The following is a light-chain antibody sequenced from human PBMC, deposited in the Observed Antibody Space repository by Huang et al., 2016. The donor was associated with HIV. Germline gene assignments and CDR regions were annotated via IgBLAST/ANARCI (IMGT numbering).Light chain of an antibody. CDR1: QSVSSD. CDR3: QQRSNWPPWT. J-gene: IGKJ1*01. CDR2: DTS. Sequence: IVLTQSPATLYLSPGERATLSCRASQSVSSDLAWYQQKPGQALRLLIYDTSSRATGLPARFSGSGSGTDFTLTINSLEPEDFAVYYCQQRSNWPPWTFGQGTKVEIK. V-gene: IGKV3-11*01.